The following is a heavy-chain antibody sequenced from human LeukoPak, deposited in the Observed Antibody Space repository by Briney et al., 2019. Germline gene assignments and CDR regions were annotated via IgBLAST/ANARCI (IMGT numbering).Heavy chain of an antibody. J-gene: IGHJ4*02. V-gene: IGHV4-31*03. Sequence: SQTLSLTCTVSGDSFSSGGYSWSWIRQHPGKGLEWIGHIYYSGSTYYNPSLTSRVSISLDTSKNQLSLNLSSVTAAATAVYFGARVAWANGSRGGIDYWGQGTLVTVSS. CDR1: GDSFSSGGYS. D-gene: IGHD3-10*01. CDR2: IYYSGST. CDR3: ARVAWANGSRGGIDY.